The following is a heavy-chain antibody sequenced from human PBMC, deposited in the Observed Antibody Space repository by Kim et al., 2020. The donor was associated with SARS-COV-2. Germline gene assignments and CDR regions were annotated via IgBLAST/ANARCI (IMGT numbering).Heavy chain of an antibody. V-gene: IGHV3-30*18. CDR3: AKDIFGDSPDTDYYYYGLDV. CDR1: GFSFSSYG. J-gene: IGHJ6*02. D-gene: IGHD2-21*01. Sequence: GGSLRLSCASSGFSFSSYGVHWVRQAPGKGLEWLAVISYDGSNKYYADSVKGRFTISRDNSKNTLYLQMDNLRAEDTAVYYCAKDIFGDSPDTDYYYYGLDVWGQGTTVTVSS. CDR2: ISYDGSNK.